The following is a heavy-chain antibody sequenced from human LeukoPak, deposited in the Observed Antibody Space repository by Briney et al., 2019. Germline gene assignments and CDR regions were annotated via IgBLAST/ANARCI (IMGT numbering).Heavy chain of an antibody. CDR3: ARVPSVGRGYADDAFDV. CDR2: ISYTGST. Sequence: PSETLSLTCTVSDSSISYDSWTWIRQPPGQGLEWIGYISYTGSTNYNPSLNSRVTISLDSSKNQFSLQLSSVTAADTAVYYCARVPSVGRGYADDAFDVWGQGTMVTVSS. J-gene: IGHJ3*01. CDR1: DSSISYDS. D-gene: IGHD2-2*01. V-gene: IGHV4-59*01.